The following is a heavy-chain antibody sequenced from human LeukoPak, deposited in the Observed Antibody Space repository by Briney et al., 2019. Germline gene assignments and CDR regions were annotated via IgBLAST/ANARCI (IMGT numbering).Heavy chain of an antibody. J-gene: IGHJ4*02. CDR3: AKASSGYSFVSDY. CDR1: GFTFINYG. CDR2: IWYDGSNK. V-gene: IGHV3-33*06. Sequence: PGRSLRLSCAASGFTFINYGMHWVRQAPGRGLEWVALIWYDGSNKYHADSVKGRFTISRDNSKNTLYLQMNSLRAEDTAVYYCAKASSGYSFVSDYWGQGTLVTVSS. D-gene: IGHD3-22*01.